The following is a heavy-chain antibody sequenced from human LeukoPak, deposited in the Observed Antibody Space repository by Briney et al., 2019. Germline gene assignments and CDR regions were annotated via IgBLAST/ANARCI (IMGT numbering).Heavy chain of an antibody. Sequence: GRSLRLSCAASGFTFDDYAMHWVRQAPGKGLEWVSGISCSSGSIGYADSVRGRFTISRDNAKNSLYLQMDSLRAEDTALYYCTKDAYSGDCCDWYFDLWGRGTPVTVSS. J-gene: IGHJ2*01. CDR1: GFTFDDYA. CDR3: TKDAYSGDCCDWYFDL. D-gene: IGHD2-21*01. CDR2: ISCSSGSI. V-gene: IGHV3-9*01.